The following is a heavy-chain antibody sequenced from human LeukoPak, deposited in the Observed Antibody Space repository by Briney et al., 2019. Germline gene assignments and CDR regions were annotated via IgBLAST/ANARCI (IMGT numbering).Heavy chain of an antibody. Sequence: GSLRLSCAASGFTFSSYSMNWVRQAPGKGLEWVAVISYDGSNKYYADSVKGRFTISRDNSKNTLYLQMNSLRAEDTAVYYCAKRVTYDAFDIWGQGTMVTVSS. V-gene: IGHV3-30*18. J-gene: IGHJ3*02. CDR2: ISYDGSNK. D-gene: IGHD2-21*02. CDR3: AKRVTYDAFDI. CDR1: GFTFSSYS.